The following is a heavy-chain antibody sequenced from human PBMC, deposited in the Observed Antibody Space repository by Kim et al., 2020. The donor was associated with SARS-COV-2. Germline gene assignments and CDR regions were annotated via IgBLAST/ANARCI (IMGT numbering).Heavy chain of an antibody. V-gene: IGHV1-3*01. J-gene: IGHJ4*02. Sequence: FQGRVTITRDTAASTAYMELSSLRSEDTAVYYCARGRVDIVATPSGPFDYWGQGTLVTVSS. CDR3: ARGRVDIVATPSGPFDY. D-gene: IGHD5-12*01.